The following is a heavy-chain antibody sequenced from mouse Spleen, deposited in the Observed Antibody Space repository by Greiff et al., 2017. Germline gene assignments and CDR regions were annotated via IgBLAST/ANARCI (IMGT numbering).Heavy chain of an antibody. V-gene: IGHV2-2*01. J-gene: IGHJ3*01. D-gene: IGHD3-3*01. CDR2: IWSGGST. Sequence: VQLVESGPGLVQPSQSLSITCTVSGFSFTSYGVHWVRQSPGKGLEWLGVIWSGGSTDYNAAFISRLSISKDNSKSQVFFKMNSLQADDTAIYYCAREGDGGAWFAYWGQGTLVTVSA. CDR1: GFSFTSYG. CDR3: AREGDGGAWFAY.